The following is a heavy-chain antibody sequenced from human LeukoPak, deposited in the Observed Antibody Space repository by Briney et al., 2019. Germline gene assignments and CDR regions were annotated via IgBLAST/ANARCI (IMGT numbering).Heavy chain of an antibody. Sequence: GGSLRLSCAASGFTFSNYAMSWVRQAPGKGLEWVSAISGSGESTYYPDSVRGRFTISRDNSKNTLYLQMNSLRAEDTAVYYCARGYYDFWSGYYYYMDVWGKGTTVTVSS. D-gene: IGHD3-3*01. J-gene: IGHJ6*03. CDR3: ARGYYDFWSGYYYYMDV. V-gene: IGHV3-23*01. CDR2: ISGSGEST. CDR1: GFTFSNYA.